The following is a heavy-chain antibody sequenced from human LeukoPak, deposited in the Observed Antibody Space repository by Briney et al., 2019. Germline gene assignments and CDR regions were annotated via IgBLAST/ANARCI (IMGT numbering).Heavy chain of an antibody. V-gene: IGHV3-23*01. CDR2: ISGSGDST. J-gene: IGHJ6*03. Sequence: GGSLRLSCVASGFTLRSYVMNWVRQTPGKGLEWVSSISGSGDSTFYADSVKGRFSISRDNSKNTLYLQVNGLRTEDTAVYYCAKDGGEYYDILTGYYPRLYYMDVWGKGTTVTISS. D-gene: IGHD3-9*01. CDR1: GFTLRSYV. CDR3: AKDGGEYYDILTGYYPRLYYMDV.